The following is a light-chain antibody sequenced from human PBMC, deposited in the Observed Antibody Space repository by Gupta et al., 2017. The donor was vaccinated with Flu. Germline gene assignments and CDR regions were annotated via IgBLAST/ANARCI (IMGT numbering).Light chain of an antibody. Sequence: AIQMTQSPSSLSASVGDRVTITCRASQGIRSDLGWYQQKPGRAPKLLIYAASSLQSGVPSRFSGSGSDTDFTLTISSLQPEDFATYFCLQDYDYPWTFGQGTKVEIK. CDR2: AAS. CDR1: QGIRSD. J-gene: IGKJ1*01. CDR3: LQDYDYPWT. V-gene: IGKV1-6*01.